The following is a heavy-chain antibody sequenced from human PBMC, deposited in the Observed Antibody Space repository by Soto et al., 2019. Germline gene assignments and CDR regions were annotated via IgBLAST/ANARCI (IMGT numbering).Heavy chain of an antibody. V-gene: IGHV3-33*01. D-gene: IGHD3-16*01. CDR2: IWYDGSNK. CDR3: ARDGGWYFDL. Sequence: QVQLVESGGGVVQPGRSLRLSCAASGFTFSSYGMHWVRQAPGKGLEWVAVIWYDGSNKYYADSVKGRFTISRDNSKNTLYMKRNSLRAEDTAVYYCARDGGWYFDLWGRGTLVTVSS. CDR1: GFTFSSYG. J-gene: IGHJ2*01.